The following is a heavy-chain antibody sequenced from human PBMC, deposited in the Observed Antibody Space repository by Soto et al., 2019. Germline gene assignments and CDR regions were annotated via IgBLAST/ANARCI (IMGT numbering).Heavy chain of an antibody. CDR1: GFTFSNAW. CDR2: IKSKTDGGTT. Sequence: GGSLRLSCAASGFTFSNAWMNWVRQAPGKGLEWVGRIKSKTDGGTTDYAAPVKGRFTISRDDSKNTLYLQMNSLKTEDTAVYYCTTDVYLLGYYYYGMDVWGQGTTVTVSS. V-gene: IGHV3-15*07. CDR3: TTDVYLLGYYYYGMDV. J-gene: IGHJ6*02.